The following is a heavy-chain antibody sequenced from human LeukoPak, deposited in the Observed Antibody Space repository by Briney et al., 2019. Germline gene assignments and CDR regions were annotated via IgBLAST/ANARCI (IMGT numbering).Heavy chain of an antibody. CDR3: AKGSHDYGSGSYYNAVSMDV. J-gene: IGHJ6*02. CDR2: ISGSGGST. D-gene: IGHD3-10*01. V-gene: IGHV3-23*01. Sequence: GGSLRLSCAASGFTFSSYAMSWVRQAPGKGLEWVSAISGSGGSTYYADSVKGRFTISRDNSKNTLYLQMNSLRAEDTAVYYCAKGSHDYGSGSYYNAVSMDVWGQGTTVTVSS. CDR1: GFTFSSYA.